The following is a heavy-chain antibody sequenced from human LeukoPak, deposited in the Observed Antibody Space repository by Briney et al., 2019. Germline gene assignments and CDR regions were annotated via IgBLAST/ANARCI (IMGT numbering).Heavy chain of an antibody. J-gene: IGHJ4*02. CDR3: ARAPGYSYGVDY. Sequence: GGSLRLSCAASGFTVSSNYMSWVRQAPGKGLEWVSVIYSGGSTYYADSVKGRFTISRDNSKNTLYPQMNSLRAEDTAVYYCARAPGYSYGVDYWGQGTLVTVSS. D-gene: IGHD5-18*01. CDR1: GFTVSSNY. CDR2: IYSGGST. V-gene: IGHV3-53*01.